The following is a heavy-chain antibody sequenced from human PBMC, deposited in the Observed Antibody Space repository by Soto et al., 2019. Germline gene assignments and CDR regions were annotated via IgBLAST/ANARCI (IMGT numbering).Heavy chain of an antibody. CDR2: IYYSGST. J-gene: IGHJ4*02. D-gene: IGHD5-18*01. CDR1: GGSISSYY. CDR3: ARRYGSCFDY. V-gene: IGHV4-59*08. Sequence: QVQLQESGPGLVKPSETLSLTCTVSGGSISSYYWSWIRQPPGKGLEWIGYIYYSGSTNYNPSLTSRVTTSVDTSKNQFSLKLSSVTAADTAVYSCARRYGSCFDYWGQGTLVTVSS.